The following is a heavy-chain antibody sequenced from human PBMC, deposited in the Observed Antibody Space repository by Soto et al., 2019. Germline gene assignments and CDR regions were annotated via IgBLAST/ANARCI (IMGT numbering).Heavy chain of an antibody. D-gene: IGHD4-17*01. Sequence: HPGGSLRLSCAASGFTFSSYGMHWVRQAPGKGLEWVAVISYDGSNKYYADSVKGRFTISRDNSKNTLYLQMNSLRAEDTAVYYGAKTYGDYFNYWGQGTLVTVSS. J-gene: IGHJ4*02. V-gene: IGHV3-30*18. CDR2: ISYDGSNK. CDR1: GFTFSSYG. CDR3: AKTYGDYFNY.